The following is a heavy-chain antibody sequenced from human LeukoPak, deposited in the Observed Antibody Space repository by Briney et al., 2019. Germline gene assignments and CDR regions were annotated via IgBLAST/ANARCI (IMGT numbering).Heavy chain of an antibody. Sequence: KPSETLSLTCAVSGYSISSGYYWGWIRQPPGKGLEWIGSIYHSGSIYYNPSLKSRVTISVDTSKNQFSLKLSSVTAADTAVYYCARHSGSSGYYSFDYWGQGTLVTVSS. D-gene: IGHD3-22*01. CDR1: GYSISSGYY. CDR3: ARHSGSSGYYSFDY. V-gene: IGHV4-38-2*01. CDR2: IYHSGSI. J-gene: IGHJ4*02.